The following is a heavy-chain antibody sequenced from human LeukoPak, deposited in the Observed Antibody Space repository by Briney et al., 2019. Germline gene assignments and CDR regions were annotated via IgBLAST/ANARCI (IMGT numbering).Heavy chain of an antibody. D-gene: IGHD2-2*02. CDR1: GGSISSSNW. J-gene: IGHJ4*02. V-gene: IGHV4-4*02. CDR2: INHSGST. CDR3: ARQGYCNSTSCYIDFDY. Sequence: TPSETLSLTCAVSGGSISSSNWWSWVRQPPGKGLEWIGEINHSGSTSYNPSLKSRVTISVDTSKSQFSLKLSSVTAADTSVYYCARQGYCNSTSCYIDFDYWGQGTLVTVSS.